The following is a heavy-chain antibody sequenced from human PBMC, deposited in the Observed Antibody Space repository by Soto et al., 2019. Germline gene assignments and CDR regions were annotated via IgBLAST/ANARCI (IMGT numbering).Heavy chain of an antibody. J-gene: IGHJ4*02. CDR1: GFTFSSYV. CDR2: IWYDGSNK. Sequence: PGGSLRLSCAASGFTFSSYVMHWVRQAPGKGLEWVAVIWYDGSNKYYADSVKGRFTISRDNSKNTLYLQMNSLRAEDTAVYYCARGVRAAAGYFDYWGQGTLVTVS. CDR3: ARGVRAAAGYFDY. D-gene: IGHD6-13*01. V-gene: IGHV3-33*01.